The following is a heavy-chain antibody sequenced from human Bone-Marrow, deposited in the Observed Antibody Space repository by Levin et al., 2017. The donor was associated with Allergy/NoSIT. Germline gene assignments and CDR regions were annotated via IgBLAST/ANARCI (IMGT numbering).Heavy chain of an antibody. CDR3: ARDISADKYGSGSLD. CDR1: RFTFTYYY. V-gene: IGHV3-71*01. Sequence: LSLTCAASRFTFTYYYMSGVRQAPGKGLGWVRFIRNKANGGTTEWTTSVKGRFTISRDNAKNSLYLQMNSLRVEDTALYYCARDISADKYGSGSLDWGQGTLVTVSS. D-gene: IGHD3-10*01. J-gene: IGHJ4*02. CDR2: IRNKANGGTT.